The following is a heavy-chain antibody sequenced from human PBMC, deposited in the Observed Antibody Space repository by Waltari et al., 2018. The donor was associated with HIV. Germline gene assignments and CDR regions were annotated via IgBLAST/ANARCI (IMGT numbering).Heavy chain of an antibody. Sequence: QVQLVQSGAEVKKPGASVKVSCKASGYTFTSYDINWVRQATGQGLEWMGWRIPNSGNTGDAKKFQGRGTRTRNTSISTAYMELSSLRSEDTAVYYCASTGYYFDSSGYPRYFDYWGQGTLVTVSS. J-gene: IGHJ4*02. CDR2: RIPNSGNT. V-gene: IGHV1-8*01. CDR3: ASTGYYFDSSGYPRYFDY. D-gene: IGHD3-22*01. CDR1: GYTFTSYD.